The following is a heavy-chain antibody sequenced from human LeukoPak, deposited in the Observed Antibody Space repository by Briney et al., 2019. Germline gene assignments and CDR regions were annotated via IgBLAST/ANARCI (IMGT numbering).Heavy chain of an antibody. Sequence: SETLSLTCTVSGGSISSYYWSWIRQPPGKGLEWIGYIYYSGSTNYNPSLKSRVTISVDTSKNQFSLKLSSVTAADTAVYYCARATAAPYYFDYWGQGTLVTVSS. CDR3: ARATAAPYYFDY. CDR2: IYYSGST. D-gene: IGHD2-21*02. CDR1: GGSISSYY. J-gene: IGHJ4*02. V-gene: IGHV4-59*01.